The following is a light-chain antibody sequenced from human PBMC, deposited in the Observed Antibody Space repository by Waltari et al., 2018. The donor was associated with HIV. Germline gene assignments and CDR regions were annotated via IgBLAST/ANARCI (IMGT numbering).Light chain of an antibody. Sequence: QSALTQPPSASGSPGQSVTISCTGTSSDVGGYNSVSWYQQHPGKAPKLMIYEVSKRPSGVPDRFSGSKSGNTASLTVSGLQAEDEADYYCNSYAGSNNVVFGGGTKVTVL. J-gene: IGLJ2*01. V-gene: IGLV2-8*01. CDR3: NSYAGSNNVV. CDR1: SSDVGGYNS. CDR2: EVS.